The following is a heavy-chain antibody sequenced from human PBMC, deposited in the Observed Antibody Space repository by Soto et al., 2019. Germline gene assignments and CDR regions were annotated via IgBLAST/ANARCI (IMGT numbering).Heavy chain of an antibody. J-gene: IGHJ6*02. CDR1: GGSFSGYY. V-gene: IGHV4-34*09. Sequence: SETLSLTCAVYGGSFSGYYWSWIRQSPGKGLEWIGYVSHDGTTYYNPSLESRVAISVDTSKNQFSLKLSSVTAADTAVYYCARDWAFWSGYYSRHYYYYGMDVWGQGTTVTSP. CDR3: ARDWAFWSGYYSRHYYYYGMDV. CDR2: VSHDGTT. D-gene: IGHD3-3*01.